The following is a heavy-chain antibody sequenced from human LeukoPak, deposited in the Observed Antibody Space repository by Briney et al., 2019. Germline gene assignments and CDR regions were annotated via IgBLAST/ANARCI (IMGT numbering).Heavy chain of an antibody. D-gene: IGHD7-27*01. CDR3: ASLAGDQRGGGDY. CDR1: GFTFSSYS. Sequence: GGSLRLSCAASGFTFSSYSMNWVRQAPGKGLEWVSSISSSSSYIYYADSVKGRFTISRDNAKNSLYLQMNSLRAEDTAVYYCASLAGDQRGGGDYWGQGTLVTVSS. CDR2: ISSSSSYI. J-gene: IGHJ4*02. V-gene: IGHV3-21*01.